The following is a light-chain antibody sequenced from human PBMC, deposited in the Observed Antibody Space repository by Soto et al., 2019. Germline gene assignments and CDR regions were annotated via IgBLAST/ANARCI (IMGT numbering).Light chain of an antibody. CDR2: AAS. V-gene: IGKV1-12*01. CDR3: QQYDNWLPT. CDR1: QGISSW. Sequence: DIQMTQFPSSVSAYCGNRVAITCRASQGISSWLVWYQQKKGKPPKILIHAASSLPSGVPSRFSGSGSGTDFTLTISSLQPEDFEVYYCQQYDNWLPTFGQGTRLEI. J-gene: IGKJ5*01.